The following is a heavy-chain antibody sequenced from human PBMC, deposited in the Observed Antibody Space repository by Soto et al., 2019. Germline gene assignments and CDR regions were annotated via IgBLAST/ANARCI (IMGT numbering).Heavy chain of an antibody. V-gene: IGHV4-34*01. J-gene: IGHJ4*02. Sequence: SETLSLTCAVYGGSFSGYYWSWIRQPPGKGLEWIGEINHSGSTNYNPSLKSRVTISVDTSKNQFSLKLSSVTAADTAVYYCARVVLAAPRPSVGYSSGWYRIHYFDYWGQGTLVTVSS. CDR1: GGSFSGYY. D-gene: IGHD6-19*01. CDR3: ARVVLAAPRPSVGYSSGWYRIHYFDY. CDR2: INHSGST.